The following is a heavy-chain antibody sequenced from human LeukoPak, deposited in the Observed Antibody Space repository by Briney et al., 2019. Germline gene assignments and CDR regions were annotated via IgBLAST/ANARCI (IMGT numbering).Heavy chain of an antibody. CDR1: GGSFSGYY. CDR2: INHSGST. J-gene: IGHJ4*02. CDR3: ARLLRGGSSLRVSDY. V-gene: IGHV4-34*01. Sequence: SETLSLTCAVYGGSFSGYYWSWIRQPPGKGLEWIGEINHSGSTNYNPSLKSRVTISVDTSKNQFSLKLSSVTAADTAVYYCARLLRGGSSLRVSDYWGQGTLVTVSS. D-gene: IGHD2-15*01.